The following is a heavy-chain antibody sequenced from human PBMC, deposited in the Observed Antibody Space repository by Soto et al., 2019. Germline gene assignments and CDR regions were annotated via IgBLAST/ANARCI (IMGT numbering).Heavy chain of an antibody. D-gene: IGHD3-3*01. J-gene: IGHJ4*02. CDR3: ARKTDTIFGVVTDY. CDR2: IYYSGST. Sequence: SETLSLTCTVSGGSISSYYWSWIRQPPGKGLEWIGYIYYSGSTNYNPSLKSRVTISVDTSKNQFSLKLSSVTAADTAVYYCARKTDTIFGVVTDYWGQGTLVTVSS. CDR1: GGSISSYY. V-gene: IGHV4-59*01.